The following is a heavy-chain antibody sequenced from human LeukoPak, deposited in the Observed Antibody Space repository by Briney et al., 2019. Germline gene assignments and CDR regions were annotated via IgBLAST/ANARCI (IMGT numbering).Heavy chain of an antibody. CDR1: GFTFSSYW. J-gene: IGHJ5*02. CDR2: IKQDGSEK. V-gene: IGHV3-7*03. CDR3: AKDNCSSTSCYSHWVDP. Sequence: GGSLRLSCAASGFTFSSYWMSWVRQAPGKGLEWVANIKQDGSEKYYVDSVKGRFTISRDNAKNSLYLQMNSLRAEDTALYYCAKDNCSSTSCYSHWVDPWGQGTLVTVSS. D-gene: IGHD2-2*02.